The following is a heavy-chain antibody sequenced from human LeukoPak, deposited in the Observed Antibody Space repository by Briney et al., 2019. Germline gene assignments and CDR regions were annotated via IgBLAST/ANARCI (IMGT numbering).Heavy chain of an antibody. D-gene: IGHD1-1*01. V-gene: IGHV1-69*05. CDR2: IIPIFSTA. CDR1: GGTFSSYA. J-gene: IGHJ5*02. CDR3: ARDRKGNGPYRHFDP. Sequence: SVKVSCKASGGTFSSYAISWVRQAPGQGLEWMSCIIPIFSTANYAQKFKGRVTITTDESTSTPYMELSSLRSEDTAVYYCARDRKGNGPYRHFDPWGQGTLVTVSS.